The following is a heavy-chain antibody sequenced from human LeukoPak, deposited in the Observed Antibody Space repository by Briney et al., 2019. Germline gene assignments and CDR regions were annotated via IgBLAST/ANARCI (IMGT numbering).Heavy chain of an antibody. CDR1: SVSISNYY. CDR2: LYYSGST. D-gene: IGHD2-15*01. V-gene: IGHV4-59*01. Sequence: SETLSLTCTVSSVSISNYYWSWIRQPPGKALEWIGYLYYSGSTNYNPSLKSRVTLSVDTSKNQFSLKLSSVTAADTAVYCCARDKYCSGGRCYYGFDPWGQGTLVTVSS. J-gene: IGHJ5*02. CDR3: ARDKYCSGGRCYYGFDP.